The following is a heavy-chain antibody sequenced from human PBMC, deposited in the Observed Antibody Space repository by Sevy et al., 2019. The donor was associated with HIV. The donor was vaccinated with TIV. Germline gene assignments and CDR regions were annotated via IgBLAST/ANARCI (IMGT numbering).Heavy chain of an antibody. CDR2: FDPEDDET. D-gene: IGHD3-22*01. CDR1: GYTLSELS. Sequence: ASVKVSCMVSGYTLSELSMHWVRQAPGKGLEWMGSFDPEDDETIYAQKFQGRVTMTEDTSTDTAYMELNNLRSEDTAVYYCATTKDYHDSSGSPFDYWGQGTLVTVSS. V-gene: IGHV1-24*01. CDR3: ATTKDYHDSSGSPFDY. J-gene: IGHJ4*02.